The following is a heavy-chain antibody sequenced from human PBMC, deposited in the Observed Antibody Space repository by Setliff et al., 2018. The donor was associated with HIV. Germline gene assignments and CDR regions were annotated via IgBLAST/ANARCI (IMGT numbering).Heavy chain of an antibody. CDR2: ISRSGSK. D-gene: IGHD6-19*01. CDR3: AKDPQQWLATGEYYFDY. V-gene: IGHV3-23*01. Sequence: GGSLRLSCAASGFTFSSYAMTWVRQAPGKGLEWVSSISRSGSKYYADSVKGRFTISRDQSKNTLYLQMTRLRTEDTSMYYCAKDPQQWLATGEYYFDYWGQGTLVTVSS. J-gene: IGHJ4*02. CDR1: GFTFSSYA.